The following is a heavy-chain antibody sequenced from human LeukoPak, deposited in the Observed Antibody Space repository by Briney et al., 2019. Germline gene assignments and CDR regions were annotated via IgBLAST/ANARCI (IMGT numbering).Heavy chain of an antibody. D-gene: IGHD3-3*01. J-gene: IGHJ5*02. CDR2: IYYSGST. V-gene: IGHV4-61*01. Sequence: SETLSLTCTVSGGSVSSGSYCWSWIRQPPGKGLEWIGYIYYSGSTNYNPSLKSRVTISVDTSKNQFSLKLSSVTAADTAVYYCARGPTIFGVVIRYWFDPWGQGTLATVSS. CDR1: GGSVSSGSYC. CDR3: ARGPTIFGVVIRYWFDP.